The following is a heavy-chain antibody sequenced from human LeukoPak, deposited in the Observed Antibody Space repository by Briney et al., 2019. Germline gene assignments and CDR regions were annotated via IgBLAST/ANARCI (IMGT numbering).Heavy chain of an antibody. Sequence: PGGSLRLSCAASGFTFSDYYMSWIRQAPGKGLEWVSYISSSGSTPLNYADSVKGRFTISRDNARNSLFLQMNSLRVEDTAVYYCARGSGFHDYWGQGTLVTVSS. CDR2: ISSSGSTPL. J-gene: IGHJ4*02. CDR1: GFTFSDYY. V-gene: IGHV3-11*01. CDR3: ARGSGFHDY.